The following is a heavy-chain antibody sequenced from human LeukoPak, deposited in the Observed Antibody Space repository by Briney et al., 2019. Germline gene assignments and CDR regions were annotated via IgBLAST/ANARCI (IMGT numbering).Heavy chain of an antibody. CDR2: ISGSGGST. CDR1: GFTFSSYA. CDR3: AKQGGYTYGTNDY. D-gene: IGHD5-18*01. Sequence: DPGGSLRLSCAASGFTFSSYAMSWVRQAPGKGLEWVSGISGSGGSTYYADSVKGRFTISRDNSKNTLYLQMNSLRAEDTAVYYCAKQGGYTYGTNDYWGQGTLVTVSS. V-gene: IGHV3-23*01. J-gene: IGHJ4*02.